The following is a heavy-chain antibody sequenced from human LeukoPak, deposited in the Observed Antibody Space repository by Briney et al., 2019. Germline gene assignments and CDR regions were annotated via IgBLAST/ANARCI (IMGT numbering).Heavy chain of an antibody. CDR2: INHSGST. D-gene: IGHD1-26*01. CDR3: ARGGGSYQGYYGY. V-gene: IGHV4-34*01. J-gene: IGHJ4*02. Sequence: PSETLSLTCAVYGGSFSGYYWSWIRQPPGKGLEWIGEINHSGSTNYNPSLKSRVTISVDTSKNQFSLKLSSVTAADTAVYYCARGGGSYQGYYGYWGQGTLVTVSS. CDR1: GGSFSGYY.